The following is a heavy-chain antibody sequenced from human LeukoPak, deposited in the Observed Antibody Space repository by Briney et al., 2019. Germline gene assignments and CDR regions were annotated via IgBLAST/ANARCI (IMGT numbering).Heavy chain of an antibody. V-gene: IGHV1-2*06. Sequence: ASVKVSCKASGYTFTGYYMHWVRQAPGQGLECMGRINPNSGGTNYAQKFQGRVPMTRDTSISTAYMELSRLRSDDTAVYYCARDSIAVAGLNDYWGQGTLVTVSS. CDR1: GYTFTGYY. J-gene: IGHJ4*02. CDR3: ARDSIAVAGLNDY. D-gene: IGHD6-19*01. CDR2: INPNSGGT.